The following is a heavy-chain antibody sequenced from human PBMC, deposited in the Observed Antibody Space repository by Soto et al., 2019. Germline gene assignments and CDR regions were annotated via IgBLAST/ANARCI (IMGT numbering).Heavy chain of an antibody. CDR3: ASKYYYDSDNWFDP. D-gene: IGHD3-22*01. Sequence: SETLSLTCAVYGLSFSGYYWSWIRQPPGKGLEWIGEINHSGSTNYNPSLKSRVTISVDKSKNQFSLKLSSVTAADTAVYYCASKYYYDSDNWFDPWGQGTLVTVSS. CDR2: INHSGST. V-gene: IGHV4-34*01. J-gene: IGHJ5*02. CDR1: GLSFSGYY.